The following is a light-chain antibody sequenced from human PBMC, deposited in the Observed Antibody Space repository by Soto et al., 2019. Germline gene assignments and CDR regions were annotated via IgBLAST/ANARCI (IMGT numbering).Light chain of an antibody. CDR3: SSYTDFSLYV. V-gene: IGLV2-14*01. Sequence: HSALTQPASVSGSPGRSISISCAGTSADIGAYDHVSWYQQHPGKAPKLIIYDVSSRPSGVSNRFSGSKSANTASLTIFGLQAEDEADYFCSSYTDFSLYVFGTGTKLTVL. J-gene: IGLJ1*01. CDR1: SADIGAYDH. CDR2: DVS.